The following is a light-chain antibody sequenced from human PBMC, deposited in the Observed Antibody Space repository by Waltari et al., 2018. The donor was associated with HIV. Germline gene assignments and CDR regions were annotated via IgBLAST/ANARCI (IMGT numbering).Light chain of an antibody. CDR1: GGNIASYY. J-gene: IGLJ2*01. V-gene: IGLV6-57*04. CDR3: QSYYLNIVV. Sequence: NFILTQPHSVSESPGKTVTISCTRSGGNIASYYVQWYQQRPDSAPTTVIYEDTKRPSGVPDRFSGSIDSSSNSASLTISGLQTDDEADYYCQSYYLNIVVFGGVTKLTVL. CDR2: EDT.